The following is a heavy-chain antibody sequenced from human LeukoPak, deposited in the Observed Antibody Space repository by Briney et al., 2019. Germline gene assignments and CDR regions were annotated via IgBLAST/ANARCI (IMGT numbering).Heavy chain of an antibody. CDR3: ARGRWAKSRRYYGMDV. CDR2: MNPNSGNT. J-gene: IGHJ6*02. V-gene: IGHV1-8*02. Sequence: ASVKVSCKASGYTFTGYYMHWVRQAPGQGLEWMGWMNPNSGNTGYAQKFQGRVTMTRNTSISTAYMELSSLRSEDTAVYYCARGRWAKSRRYYGMDVWGQGTTVTVSS. D-gene: IGHD1-26*01. CDR1: GYTFTGYY.